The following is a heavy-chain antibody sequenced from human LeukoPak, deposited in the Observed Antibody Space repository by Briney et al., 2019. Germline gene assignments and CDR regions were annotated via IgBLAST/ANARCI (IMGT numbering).Heavy chain of an antibody. D-gene: IGHD6-19*01. J-gene: IGHJ4*02. Sequence: GSLRLSCVASGFTFNNYAMTWVRQPPGKGLEWIGYIYYSGNTNYNPSLKSRVTISVDTSKNQFSLRLSSVTAADTAVYYCARLAYSRGWSYFDYWGQGALVTVSS. CDR2: IYYSGNT. CDR1: GFTFNNYA. CDR3: ARLAYSRGWSYFDY. V-gene: IGHV4-59*08.